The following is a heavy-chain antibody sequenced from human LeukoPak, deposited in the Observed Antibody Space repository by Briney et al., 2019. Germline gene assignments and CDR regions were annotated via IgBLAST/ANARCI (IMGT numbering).Heavy chain of an antibody. D-gene: IGHD2-21*02. CDR1: GFPVNKYE. J-gene: IGHJ4*02. Sequence: SGGSLRLSCAASGFPVNKYEMHWVRQAPGKGLEGVSYIDAGATSTNYADSVWGRFTLSRDNAQNSVHLQMNSLRDEDTAVYYCVRGRLLRSTKYFDYWGQGALVTVSS. V-gene: IGHV3-48*03. CDR3: VRGRLLRSTKYFDY. CDR2: IDAGATST.